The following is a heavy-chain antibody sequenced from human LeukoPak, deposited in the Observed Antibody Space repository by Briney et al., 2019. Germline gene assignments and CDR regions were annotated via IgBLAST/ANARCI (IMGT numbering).Heavy chain of an antibody. CDR1: GYTFTGYY. CDR3: ARDSERYFDWLLYLWTYFDY. V-gene: IGHV1-2*02. D-gene: IGHD3-9*01. CDR2: INPNSGGT. J-gene: IGHJ4*02. Sequence: ASVKVSCKASGYTFTGYYMHWVRQAPGQGLEWMGWINPNSGGTNYAQKFQGRVTMTRDTSISTAYMELSRLRSDDTAVYYCARDSERYFDWLLYLWTYFDYWGQGTLVTVSS.